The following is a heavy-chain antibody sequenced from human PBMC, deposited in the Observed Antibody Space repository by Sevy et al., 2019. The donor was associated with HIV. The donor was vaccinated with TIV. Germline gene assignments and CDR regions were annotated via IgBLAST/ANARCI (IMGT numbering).Heavy chain of an antibody. CDR2: ISYDGSNK. D-gene: IGHD6-6*01. Sequence: GGSLRLSCAASGFTFSSYAMHWVRQAPGKGLGWVAVISYDGSNKYYADSVKGRFTISRDNSKNTLYLQMNSLRAEDTAVYYCARYLKGGSSGYWGQGTLVTVSS. J-gene: IGHJ4*02. CDR3: ARYLKGGSSGY. V-gene: IGHV3-30-3*01. CDR1: GFTFSSYA.